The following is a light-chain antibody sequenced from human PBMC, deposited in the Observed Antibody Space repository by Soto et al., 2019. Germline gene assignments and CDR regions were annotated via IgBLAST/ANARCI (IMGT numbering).Light chain of an antibody. CDR1: SSNIGGNS. Sequence: QSVLTRPPSVSAAPGQKVTISCSGSSSNIGGNSVSWYQQPPGTAPKLLIYDDNKRPSGIPDRFSGSKSGTSATLGITGFQTGDEADYYRGSWDSSLSAYVFGTGTKVTVL. CDR2: DDN. V-gene: IGLV1-51*01. CDR3: GSWDSSLSAYV. J-gene: IGLJ1*01.